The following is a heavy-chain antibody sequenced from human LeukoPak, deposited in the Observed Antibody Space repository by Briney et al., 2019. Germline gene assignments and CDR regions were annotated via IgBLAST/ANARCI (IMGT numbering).Heavy chain of an antibody. CDR3: ARGGLEPTDY. Sequence: GGSLRLSCAASGFTFSNYWRHWVRQAPGKGLVWVSRLNTDGTTTSYADSVKGRFTISRDNAKNTLYQLLNSLRAEDTAVYYCARGGLEPTDYWGQGTLVTVSS. CDR1: GFTFSNYW. CDR2: LNTDGTTT. V-gene: IGHV3-74*01. D-gene: IGHD1-1*01. J-gene: IGHJ4*02.